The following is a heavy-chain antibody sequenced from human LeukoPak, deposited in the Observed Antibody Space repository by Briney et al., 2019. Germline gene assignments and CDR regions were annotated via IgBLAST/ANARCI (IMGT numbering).Heavy chain of an antibody. D-gene: IGHD2-2*01. CDR1: GLIVSNNY. J-gene: IGHJ4*02. Sequence: PGGSLRLSCAASGLIVSNNYMSWVRRAPGKGLEWVSIVYSGGHTYYADSVKGRFTISRDKSKNTLYLQMSSLRAEDTAVYYCARGIRDCSRTTCYQPFDYWGQGALVTVSS. CDR2: VYSGGHT. V-gene: IGHV3-53*01. CDR3: ARGIRDCSRTTCYQPFDY.